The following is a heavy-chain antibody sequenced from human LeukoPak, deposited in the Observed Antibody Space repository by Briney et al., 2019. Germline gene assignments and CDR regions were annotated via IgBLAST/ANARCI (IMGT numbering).Heavy chain of an antibody. CDR2: MSNDGSSE. V-gene: IGHV3-30*18. CDR3: AKGLYRSSSLFDY. J-gene: IGHJ4*02. D-gene: IGHD6-6*01. CDR1: GFTFSSFG. Sequence: GGSLRLSCAASGFTFSSFGMHWVRQAPGKGLEWVAAMSNDGSSEFYGDSVKGRLTISRDNSKNTLFLEMNSLRAEDTAVYYCAKGLYRSSSLFDYWGQGTLVTVSS.